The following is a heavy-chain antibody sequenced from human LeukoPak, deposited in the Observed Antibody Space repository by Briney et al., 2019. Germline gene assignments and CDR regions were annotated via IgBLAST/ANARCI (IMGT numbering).Heavy chain of an antibody. D-gene: IGHD1-26*01. CDR1: GYTFTGYY. J-gene: IGHJ4*02. CDR2: INTKSGGK. CDR3: ARGWELYYFDY. Sequence: ASVKVSYKASGYTFTGYYMQWVRQAPGQGGEGMGWINTKSGGKNNAKKFQGRVTITRERSKSTDYMEVSRLRSDDTAVYYCARGWELYYFDYWGQGTLVTVSS. V-gene: IGHV1-2*02.